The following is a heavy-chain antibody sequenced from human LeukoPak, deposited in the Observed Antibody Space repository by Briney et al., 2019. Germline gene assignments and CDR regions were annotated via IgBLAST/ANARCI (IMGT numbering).Heavy chain of an antibody. CDR3: ARVSCTNGVCYDYFDY. CDR2: INPSGGST. V-gene: IGHV1-46*01. D-gene: IGHD2-8*01. J-gene: IGHJ4*02. CDR1: GYTFTSYY. Sequence: ASVTVSCKASGYTFTSYYMHWVRQAPGQGLEWMGIINPSGGSTSYAQKFQGGVTMTRDMSTSTVYMELSSLRSEDTAVYYCARVSCTNGVCYDYFDYWGQGTLVTVSS.